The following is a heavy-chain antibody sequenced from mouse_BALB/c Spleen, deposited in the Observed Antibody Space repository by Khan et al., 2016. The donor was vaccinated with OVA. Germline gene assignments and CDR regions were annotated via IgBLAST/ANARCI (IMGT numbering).Heavy chain of an antibody. CDR3: ARERYGYVDY. Sequence: QIQLVQSGPELKKPGETVKISCKASGYTFTDYSMHWVKQAPGKGLKWMGWINTETGEPTYADDFKGRFAFSLDTSASTAYLPINNLKNEDTATYFCARERYGYVDYWGQGTTLTVSS. CDR2: INTETGEP. CDR1: GYTFTDYS. J-gene: IGHJ2*01. D-gene: IGHD2-14*01. V-gene: IGHV9-2-1*01.